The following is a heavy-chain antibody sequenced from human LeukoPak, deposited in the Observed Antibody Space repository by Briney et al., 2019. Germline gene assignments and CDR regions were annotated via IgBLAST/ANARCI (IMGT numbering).Heavy chain of an antibody. Sequence: SETLSLTCTVSGGSISSSSYYWGWIRQPPGKGLEWIGSIYYSGSTYYNPSLKSRVTISVDTSKNQFSLKLSSVTAADTAVYYCARHGSGSYYIDYWGQGTLVTVSS. CDR3: ARHGSGSYYIDY. V-gene: IGHV4-39*01. D-gene: IGHD1-26*01. J-gene: IGHJ4*02. CDR1: GGSISSSSYY. CDR2: IYYSGST.